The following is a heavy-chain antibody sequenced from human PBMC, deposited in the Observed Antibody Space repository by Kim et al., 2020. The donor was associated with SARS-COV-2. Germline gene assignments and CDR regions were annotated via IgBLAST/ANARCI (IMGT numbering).Heavy chain of an antibody. J-gene: IGHJ4*02. CDR1: GFSLTTYE. D-gene: IGHD5-12*01. CDR2: ISGSGVTI. CDR3: ARGRRRNGYNFDY. Sequence: GGSLRLSCAVSGFSLTTYEMNWVRQAPGKGLEWVSYISGSGVTIYYADSVKGRFTISRDNAKSSLYLHMNSLRADDTAIYYCARGRRRNGYNFDYWCQGT. V-gene: IGHV3-48*03.